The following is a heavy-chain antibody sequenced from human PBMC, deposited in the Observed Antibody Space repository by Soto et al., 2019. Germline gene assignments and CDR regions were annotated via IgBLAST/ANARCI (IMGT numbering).Heavy chain of an antibody. Sequence: QVQLVESGGGVVQPGRSLRLSCAASGFTFSRYAMHWVRQAPGKGLECVAAISYDGANKNYADSVKGRFTISRDNSNNTVYVQMSSLRPDDTAIYYCARDRFDQGEGYLENWGQGILVTVSS. V-gene: IGHV3-30-3*01. CDR3: ARDRFDQGEGYLEN. D-gene: IGHD3-16*01. CDR1: GFTFSRYA. CDR2: ISYDGANK. J-gene: IGHJ4*02.